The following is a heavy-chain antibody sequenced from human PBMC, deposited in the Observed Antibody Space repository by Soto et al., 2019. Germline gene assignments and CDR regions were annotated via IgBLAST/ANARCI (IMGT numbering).Heavy chain of an antibody. Sequence: QVQLVQSGAEGKKPGASVKVSCEASGYTFTDYFIHWVRQAPGQGLEWIGWINPYSGGADLSQKFQGRVTMTRDTSISTAYREVSSLRADDTAVFYCARLMHYSHSGGSSHSGFDMWGQGTLVTVSS. J-gene: IGHJ3*02. CDR2: INPYSGGA. D-gene: IGHD2-21*01. CDR3: ARLMHYSHSGGSSHSGFDM. V-gene: IGHV1-2*02. CDR1: GYTFTDYF.